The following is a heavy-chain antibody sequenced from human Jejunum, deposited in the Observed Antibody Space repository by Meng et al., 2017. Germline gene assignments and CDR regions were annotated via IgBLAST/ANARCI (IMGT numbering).Heavy chain of an antibody. V-gene: IGHV3-23*01. D-gene: IGHD3-10*01. CDR3: AKVTDASGTYYTSSLDV. CDR2: ISGSGGIT. J-gene: IGHJ3*01. CDR1: GFTFRRFA. Sequence: GGSLRLSCAASGFTFRRFAMSWVRQAPGKGLEWVSVISGSGGITYYAESVKGRFIISRDNDENVLYLEMSSLRAEDTALYFCAKVTDASGTYYTSSLDVWGQGTLVTVSS.